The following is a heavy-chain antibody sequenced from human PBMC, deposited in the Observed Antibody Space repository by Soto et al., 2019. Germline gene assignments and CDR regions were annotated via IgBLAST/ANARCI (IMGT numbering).Heavy chain of an antibody. CDR1: AGSISSYY. Sequence: PXETICLTCAVAAGSISSYYWSWIRQPPWKGLDWIGYIYYSWSTKYNPSLKSRVTISVDTSKNQFSRKLSSGTAEDTAVYYWARVPVDCRRTRCYTHYYYGLDVWGQGDTVTVTS. CDR2: IYYSWST. V-gene: IGHV4-59*01. CDR3: ARVPVDCRRTRCYTHYYYGLDV. J-gene: IGHJ6*01. D-gene: IGHD2-2*02.